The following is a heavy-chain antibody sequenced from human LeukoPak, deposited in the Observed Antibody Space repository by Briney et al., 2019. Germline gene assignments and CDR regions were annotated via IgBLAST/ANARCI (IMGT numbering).Heavy chain of an antibody. V-gene: IGHV3-30-3*01. J-gene: IGHJ5*02. CDR1: GFTFSSYA. CDR3: ASLIVVVPAATHLQGGDWFDP. D-gene: IGHD2-2*01. CDR2: ISYDGSNK. Sequence: GGSLRLSCAASGFTFSSYAMHWVRQAPGKGLEWVAVISYDGSNKYYADSVKGRFTISRDNSKNTLYLQMNSLRAEDTAVYYCASLIVVVPAATHLQGGDWFDPWGQGTLVTVSS.